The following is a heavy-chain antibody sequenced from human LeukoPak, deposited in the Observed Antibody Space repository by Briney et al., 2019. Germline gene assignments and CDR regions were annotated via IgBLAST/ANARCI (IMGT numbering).Heavy chain of an antibody. CDR3: ARAYSWNYYYYMDV. Sequence: GGSLRLSCAASGFTFSSYGMHWVRQAPGKGLVWVSRINSDGSSTNYADSVKVRFTISRDNAKNTLYLQMNSPRADDTAVYYCARAYSWNYYYYMDVWGKGTTVTVSS. CDR1: GFTFSSYG. CDR2: INSDGSST. J-gene: IGHJ6*03. D-gene: IGHD1-20*01. V-gene: IGHV3-74*01.